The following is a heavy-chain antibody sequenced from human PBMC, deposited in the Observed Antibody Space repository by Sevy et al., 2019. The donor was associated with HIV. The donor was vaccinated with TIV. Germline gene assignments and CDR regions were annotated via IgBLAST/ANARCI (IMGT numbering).Heavy chain of an antibody. V-gene: IGHV3-23*01. CDR1: GFTFNTHA. Sequence: GGSLRLSCAASGFTFNTHAMNWVRQAPGKGLEWVSTISGPAYKTYYADSVKGRFTISRDNAKNSLSLQMNSLRAEDTAVYYCAREGGYTDQGMDVSGQGTTVTVSS. J-gene: IGHJ6*02. CDR3: AREGGYTDQGMDV. CDR2: ISGPAYKT. D-gene: IGHD5-12*01.